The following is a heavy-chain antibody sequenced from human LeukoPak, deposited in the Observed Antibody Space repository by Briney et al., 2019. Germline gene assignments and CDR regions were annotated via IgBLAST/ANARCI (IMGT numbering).Heavy chain of an antibody. CDR3: LTRSLLEVSGNYYMDV. CDR1: GGTFSSYA. J-gene: IGHJ6*03. Sequence: GASVKVSCKASGGTFSSYAISWVRQAPGQGLEWMGRIIPILGIANYAQKFQGRVTITADKSTSTAYTELSSLRSEDTAVYYCLTRSLLEVSGNYYMDVWGKGTTVSVSS. V-gene: IGHV1-69*04. D-gene: IGHD1-26*01. CDR2: IIPILGIA.